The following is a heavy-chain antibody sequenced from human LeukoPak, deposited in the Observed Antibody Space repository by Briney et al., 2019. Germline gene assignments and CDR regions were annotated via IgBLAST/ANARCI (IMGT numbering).Heavy chain of an antibody. CDR2: FYHSKST. CDR3: ARGGDSSSVGWFDP. Sequence: SETLSLTCTVSGGSISSSSYYWGWIRQPPGKGLEWIGSFYHSKSTYYDPSLKSRVTISVDTSKNQFSLKLNSVTAADTAVYYCARGGDSSSVGWFDPWGQGTLVTVSS. CDR1: GGSISSSSYY. V-gene: IGHV4-39*07. J-gene: IGHJ5*02. D-gene: IGHD6-13*01.